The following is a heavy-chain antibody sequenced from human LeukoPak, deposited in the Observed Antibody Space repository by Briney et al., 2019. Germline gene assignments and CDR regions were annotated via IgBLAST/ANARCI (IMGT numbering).Heavy chain of an antibody. CDR1: GFTFSNSW. D-gene: IGHD5-18*01. J-gene: IGHJ4*02. CDR3: ARGVDNSYGYVF. Sequence: QPGGSLRLSCAASGFTFSNSWMPWVRQAPGEGLVWVSRISGDGSSTNNADSVKGRFTISRDNAKNTLYLQMNSLRTEDTAVYYCARGVDNSYGYVFWGQGTRVAVSP. CDR2: ISGDGSST. V-gene: IGHV3-74*01.